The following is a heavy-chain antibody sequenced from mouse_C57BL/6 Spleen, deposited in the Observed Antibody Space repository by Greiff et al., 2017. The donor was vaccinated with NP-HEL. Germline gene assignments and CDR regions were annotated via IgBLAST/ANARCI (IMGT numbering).Heavy chain of an antibody. J-gene: IGHJ2*01. CDR1: GFTFSSYG. V-gene: IGHV5-6*02. Sequence: DVKLVESGGDLVKPGGSLKLSCAASGFTFSSYGMSWVRQTPDKRLEWVATISSGGGYTYYPDSVKGRFHISRDNAKNTLYLQMSSLKSEDTAMYYCARRAAVVATDFDSWGQGTTLTVSS. CDR3: ARRAAVVATDFDS. CDR2: ISSGGGYT. D-gene: IGHD1-1*01.